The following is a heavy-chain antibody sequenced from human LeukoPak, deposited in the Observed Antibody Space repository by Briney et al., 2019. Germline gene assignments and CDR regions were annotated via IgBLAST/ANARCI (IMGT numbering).Heavy chain of an antibody. Sequence: GSLRLSCAASGFTFSSYAMSWVRQAPGKGLEWVSAISGSGGSTYYADSVKGRFTISRDNSKNTLYLQMNSLRAEDTAVYYCAKDLFWRQFGEFPFDYWGQGTLVTVSS. J-gene: IGHJ4*02. D-gene: IGHD3-10*01. CDR1: GFTFSSYA. V-gene: IGHV3-23*01. CDR3: AKDLFWRQFGEFPFDY. CDR2: ISGSGGST.